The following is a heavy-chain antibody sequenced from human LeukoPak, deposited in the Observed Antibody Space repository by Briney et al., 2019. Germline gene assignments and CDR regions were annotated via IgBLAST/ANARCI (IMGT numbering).Heavy chain of an antibody. CDR1: GFTFSSYA. Sequence: PGRSLRLSCAASGFTFSSYAMHWVRQAPGKGLEWVAVISYDGSNKYYADSVKGRFTISRDNSKNTLYLQMNSLRAEDTAVYYCAKGSGYSYGYGKFDPWGQGTLATVSS. CDR2: ISYDGSNK. J-gene: IGHJ5*02. V-gene: IGHV3-30*04. D-gene: IGHD5-18*01. CDR3: AKGSGYSYGYGKFDP.